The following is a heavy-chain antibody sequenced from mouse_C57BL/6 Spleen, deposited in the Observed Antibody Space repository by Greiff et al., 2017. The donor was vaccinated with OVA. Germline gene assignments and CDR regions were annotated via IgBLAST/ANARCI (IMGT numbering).Heavy chain of an antibody. D-gene: IGHD5-1-1*01. CDR1: GYTFTSYW. V-gene: IGHV1-5*01. CDR3: TRSGYLRTYFDY. J-gene: IGHJ2*01. Sequence: EVQLQQSGTVLARPGASVKMSCKTSGYTFTSYWMHWVKPRPGQGLEWIGAIYPGNSDTSYNQKFKGKAKLTAVTSASTAYMELSSLTNEDSAVYYCTRSGYLRTYFDYWGQGTTLTVSS. CDR2: IYPGNSDT.